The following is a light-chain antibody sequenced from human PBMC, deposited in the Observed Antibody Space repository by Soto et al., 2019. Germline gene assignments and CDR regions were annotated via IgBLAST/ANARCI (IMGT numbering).Light chain of an antibody. Sequence: EIVLTHSVSVPSLNSEERASLSCRASQSVSTYLAWYQQKPGQPPPRLIYDAPNSTAAILASFSSSGAGTTFTIITISLVPPEYVVLYCWQRSNWPPLTFGQGTRMDIK. CDR3: WQRSNWPPLT. CDR2: DAP. J-gene: IGKJ5*01. CDR1: QSVSTY. V-gene: IGKV3-11*01.